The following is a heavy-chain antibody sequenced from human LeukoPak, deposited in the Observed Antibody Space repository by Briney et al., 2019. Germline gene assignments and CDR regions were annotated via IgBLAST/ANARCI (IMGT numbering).Heavy chain of an antibody. CDR2: IYTGGTT. D-gene: IGHD6-25*01. J-gene: IGHJ4*02. Sequence: GGPLRLSCAVSGFTVRTNYMTWVRQAPGKGLEWVSLIYTGGTTYYADSVRGRFTISRDNSKNTLYLQMNSLRAEDTAVYYCARAGSADSFDYWGQGTLVTVSS. CDR3: ARAGSADSFDY. V-gene: IGHV3-53*01. CDR1: GFTVRTNY.